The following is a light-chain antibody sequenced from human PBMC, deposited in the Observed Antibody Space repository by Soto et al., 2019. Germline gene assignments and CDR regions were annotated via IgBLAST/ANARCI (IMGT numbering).Light chain of an antibody. V-gene: IGKV3-11*01. CDR3: QQRSHWPIT. Sequence: EIVLTQSPATLSLSPGERATLSCRASQSVSSYLAWYQQKPGQAPRLLIYDASNRAAGIPARFSGSGSGTDFTLTISSLEPEDFALYYCQQRSHWPITVGQGTRLEIK. CDR1: QSVSSY. J-gene: IGKJ5*01. CDR2: DAS.